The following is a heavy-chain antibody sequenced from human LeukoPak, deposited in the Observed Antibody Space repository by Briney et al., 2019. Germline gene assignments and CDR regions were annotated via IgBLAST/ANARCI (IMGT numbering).Heavy chain of an antibody. D-gene: IGHD3-10*01. CDR3: ARQGGSGSYIAY. CDR1: GGAISSDY. V-gene: IGHV4-59*08. J-gene: IGHJ4*02. Sequence: SETLSLTCTVSGGAISSDYWSWIRQPPGKGLEWIGYIYYSGSTNYNPSLKSRVTISVDTSKNQFSLKLSSVTAADTAMYYCARQGGSGSYIAYWGQGTLVTASS. CDR2: IYYSGST.